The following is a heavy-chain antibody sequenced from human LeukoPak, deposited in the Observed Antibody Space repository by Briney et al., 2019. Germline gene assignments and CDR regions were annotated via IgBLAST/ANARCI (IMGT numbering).Heavy chain of an antibody. CDR3: ARDSYYYDSSGRPDDAFDI. J-gene: IGHJ3*02. Sequence: PSETLSLTCISGGSISSSRDYWGWIRQPPGKGLEWIGSIYYSGSTYYNPSLKSRVTISVDTSKNQFSLKLSSVTAADTAVYYCARDSYYYDSSGRPDDAFDIWGQGTMVTVSS. V-gene: IGHV4-39*07. CDR2: IYYSGST. CDR1: GGSISSSRDY. D-gene: IGHD3-22*01.